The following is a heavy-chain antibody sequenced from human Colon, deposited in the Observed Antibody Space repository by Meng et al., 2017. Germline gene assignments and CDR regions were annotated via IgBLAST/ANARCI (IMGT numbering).Heavy chain of an antibody. D-gene: IGHD2-21*01. CDR2: VTYDGTKQ. J-gene: IGHJ5*01. CDR3: AKEWSSSYAYYDA. Sequence: VTLVKSGGGVVQPGRSLRLSCSASGFNFRELGLHWVRQAPGKGLEWVAAVTYDGTKQYYADSVKGRFIISRDNSDNTLYLQMGSLKPDDTAIYYCAKEWSSSYAYYDAWGQGTLVTVSS. V-gene: IGHV3-30*04. CDR1: GFNFRELG.